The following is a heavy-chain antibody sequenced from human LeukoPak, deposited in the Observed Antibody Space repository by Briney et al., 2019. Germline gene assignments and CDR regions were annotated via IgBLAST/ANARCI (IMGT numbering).Heavy chain of an antibody. CDR1: GGTFSSYA. J-gene: IGHJ4*02. D-gene: IGHD3-22*01. V-gene: IGHV1-69*13. Sequence: SVKVSCKASGGTFSSYAISWVRQAPGQGLEWMGGIIPIFGTANYAQKFQGRVTITADESTSTAYMELSSLRSEDTAVYYCARGETMIVAFDYWGQGTLVTVSS. CDR3: ARGETMIVAFDY. CDR2: IIPIFGTA.